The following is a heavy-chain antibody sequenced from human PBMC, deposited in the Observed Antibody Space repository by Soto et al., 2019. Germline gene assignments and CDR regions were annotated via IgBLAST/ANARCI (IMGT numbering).Heavy chain of an antibody. D-gene: IGHD5-18*01. J-gene: IGHJ6*02. V-gene: IGHV4-39*01. Sequence: SETLSLTCTVSGGSISSSSYYWGWIRQPPGKGLEWIGSIYYSGSTYYNPSLKSRVTISVDTSKNQFSLKLSSVTAADTAVYYCARDTAMDTNYCYYGMDVWGQGTTVTVSS. CDR3: ARDTAMDTNYCYYGMDV. CDR1: GGSISSSSYY. CDR2: IYYSGST.